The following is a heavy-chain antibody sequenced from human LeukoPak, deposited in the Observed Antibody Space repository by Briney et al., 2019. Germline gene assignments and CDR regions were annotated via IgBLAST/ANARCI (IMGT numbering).Heavy chain of an antibody. CDR2: IKQDGSEK. CDR1: GFTFSVNW. V-gene: IGHV3-7*01. J-gene: IGHJ4*02. CDR3: ARPYDSSGYSMYYFDY. D-gene: IGHD3-22*01. Sequence: GGPLRLSCAASGFTFSVNWMSWVRQAPGKGLEWAANIKQDGSEKYYVDSVKGRFTISRDNAKNSLYLQMNSLRAEDTAVYYCARPYDSSGYSMYYFDYWGQGTLVTVSS.